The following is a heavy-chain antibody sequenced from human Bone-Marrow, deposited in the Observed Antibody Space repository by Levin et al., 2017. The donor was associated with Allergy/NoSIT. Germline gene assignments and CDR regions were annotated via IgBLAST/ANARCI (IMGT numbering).Heavy chain of an antibody. CDR1: GFSFSSFA. CDR3: ARSMTTVTTWPPNHDY. V-gene: IGHV3-23*01. CDR2: ISYSGGST. Sequence: GGSLRLSCAASGFSFSSFAMSWVRQTPGKGLEWVSTISYSGGSTFYADSVKGRFTISRDSSRNTLYLQMNTLRAEDTALYYCARSMTTVTTWPPNHDYWGQGTLVTVSS. D-gene: IGHD4-17*01. J-gene: IGHJ4*02.